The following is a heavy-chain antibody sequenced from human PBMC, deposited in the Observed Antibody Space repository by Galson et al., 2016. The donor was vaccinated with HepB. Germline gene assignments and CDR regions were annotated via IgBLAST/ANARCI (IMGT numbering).Heavy chain of an antibody. CDR2: IKSKADGGTT. J-gene: IGHJ1*01. V-gene: IGHV3-15*01. CDR3: VTGLGYYYDSNAYYDEYFQY. CDR1: GFTFSNAW. D-gene: IGHD3-22*01. Sequence: SLRLSCAASGFTFSNAWMSWVRQAPGKGLEWVGRIKSKADGGTTDYVAPVKGRLTISRDDSKNTLYLQMHSLRTEDTAVYYCVTGLGYYYDSNAYYDEYFQYWGQGTLVTVSS.